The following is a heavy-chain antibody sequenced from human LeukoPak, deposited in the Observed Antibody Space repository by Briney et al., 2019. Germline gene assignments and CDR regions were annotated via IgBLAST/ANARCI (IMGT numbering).Heavy chain of an antibody. CDR2: TNPNTGVT. Sequence: VASVKVSCKASGYTFTDYYIHWVRQAPGQGLEWMGWTNPNTGVTSYAQKFQGRVTMTIDTSISTAYMELSRLRSDDTVLYYCARLWFGESVPDPWGQGTLVTVSS. CDR1: GYTFTDYY. J-gene: IGHJ5*02. CDR3: ARLWFGESVPDP. D-gene: IGHD3-10*01. V-gene: IGHV1-2*02.